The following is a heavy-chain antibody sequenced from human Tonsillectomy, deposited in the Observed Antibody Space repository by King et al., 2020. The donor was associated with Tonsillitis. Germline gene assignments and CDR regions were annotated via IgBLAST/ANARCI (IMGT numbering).Heavy chain of an antibody. J-gene: IGHJ6*02. CDR1: GCTFISYA. D-gene: IGHD1-26*01. CDR2: ISGSGGST. CDR3: AKEIVGATTWYYGMDV. Sequence: VQLVESGGGLVQPGGSLRLSCAASGCTFISYAMSWVRQAPGKGLEWVAAISGSGGSTYCADSVKGRFTISRDNSKNTLYLQMNSLRAEDTAVYYCAKEIVGATTWYYGMDVWGQGTTVTVSS. V-gene: IGHV3-23*04.